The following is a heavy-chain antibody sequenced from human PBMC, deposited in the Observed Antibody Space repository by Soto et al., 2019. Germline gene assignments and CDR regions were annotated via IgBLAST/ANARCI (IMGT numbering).Heavy chain of an antibody. J-gene: IGHJ6*02. Sequence: QVQLVESGGGLVKPGGSLRLSCAASGFTFSDYYMSWIRQAPGKGLEWVSYISSSSSYTNYADSVKGRFTISRDNAKNSLYLQMNSLRAEDTAVYYRATTGGSNYDYYYGMDVWGQGTTVTVSS. CDR1: GFTFSDYY. CDR3: ATTGGSNYDYYYGMDV. D-gene: IGHD4-4*01. V-gene: IGHV3-11*06. CDR2: ISSSSSYT.